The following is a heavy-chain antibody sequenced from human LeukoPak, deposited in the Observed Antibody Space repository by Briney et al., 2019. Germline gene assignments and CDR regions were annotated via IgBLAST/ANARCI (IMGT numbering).Heavy chain of an antibody. V-gene: IGHV4-59*01. CDR2: IYYSGST. CDR1: GVSISGYY. J-gene: IGHJ4*02. CDR3: ARGQGGQYFDY. Sequence: SETLSLTCTVSGVSISGYYWSWIRQPPGKGLEWIGYIYYSGSTDYNPSLKSRVTISVDTSKNQFSLKLSSVTAADTAVYYCARGQGGQYFDYWGQGTLVTVSS. D-gene: IGHD1-26*01.